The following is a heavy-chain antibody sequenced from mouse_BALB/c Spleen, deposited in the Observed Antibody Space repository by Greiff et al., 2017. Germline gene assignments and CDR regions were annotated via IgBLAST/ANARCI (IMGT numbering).Heavy chain of an antibody. J-gene: IGHJ2*01. CDR2: ISYSGST. Sequence: EVQLQQSGPGLVKPSQSLSLTCTVTGYSITSDYAWNWIRQFPGNKLEWMGYISYSGSTSYNPSLKSRISITRDTSKNQFFLQLNSVTTEDTATYYCARERFDYYGSRPFDYWGQGTTLTVSS. V-gene: IGHV3-2*02. CDR3: ARERFDYYGSRPFDY. D-gene: IGHD1-1*01. CDR1: GYSITSDYA.